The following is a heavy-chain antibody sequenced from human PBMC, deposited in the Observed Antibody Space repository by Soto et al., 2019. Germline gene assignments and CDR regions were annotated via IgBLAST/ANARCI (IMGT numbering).Heavy chain of an antibody. V-gene: IGHV1-69*01. D-gene: IGHD6-13*01. CDR3: ARLGTPYYSSSWGNWFDP. CDR2: IIPIFGTA. Sequence: QVQLVRSGAEVKKPGSSVKVSCKASGGTFSSYAISWVRQAPGQGLEWMGGIIPIFGTANYAQKFQGRVTITADESTSTAYMELSSLRSEDTAVYYCARLGTPYYSSSWGNWFDPWGQGTLVTVSS. CDR1: GGTFSSYA. J-gene: IGHJ5*02.